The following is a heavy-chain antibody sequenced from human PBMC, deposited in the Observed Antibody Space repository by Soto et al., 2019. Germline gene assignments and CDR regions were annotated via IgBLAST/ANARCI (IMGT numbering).Heavy chain of an antibody. CDR1: DDSFRGADYY. CDR2: TYYNGDT. J-gene: IGHJ4*02. V-gene: IGHV4-61*08. Sequence: VLLQESGPGLLRPSETLSPTCTVSDDSFRGADYYWRWIRQPLGKGPEWIGYTYYNGDTKYNPALKSRVTMSVDTSKSQCSLRLSSVTAADTAVYFWARGPGYIDGWRTFDFWGRGILVTVSS. D-gene: IGHD6-19*01. CDR3: ARGPGYIDGWRTFDF.